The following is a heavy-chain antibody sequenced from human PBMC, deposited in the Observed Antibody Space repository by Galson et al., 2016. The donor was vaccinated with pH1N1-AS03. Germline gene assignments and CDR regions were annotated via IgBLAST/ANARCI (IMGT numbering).Heavy chain of an antibody. V-gene: IGHV3-7*03. CDR3: TRDPVTISPDEAFDL. CDR1: GFSFSNYW. J-gene: IGHJ3*01. D-gene: IGHD4-17*01. CDR2: IKPDGSEK. Sequence: ALRLSCAASGFSFSNYWMSWVRQAPGEGLEWVANIKPDGSEKYYVDSLKGRFTISRDNAQNSLYLQLNSLRAEDTAMYYCTRDPVTISPDEAFDLWGQGTTVTVSS.